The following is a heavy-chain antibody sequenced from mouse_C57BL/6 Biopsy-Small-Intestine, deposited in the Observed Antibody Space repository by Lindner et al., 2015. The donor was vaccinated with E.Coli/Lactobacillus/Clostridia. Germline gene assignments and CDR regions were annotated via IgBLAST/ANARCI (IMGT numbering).Heavy chain of an antibody. CDR2: ISDGGSYT. Sequence: QLQESGGGLAKPGGSLKLSCAASGFTFSSYAMSWVRQTPEKRLEWVATISDGGSYTYYPDNVKGRFTISRDNAKNNLYLQMSHLKSEDTAMYYCARDYYGSRYYFDYWGQGTTLTVSS. CDR3: ARDYYGSRYYFDY. J-gene: IGHJ2*01. D-gene: IGHD1-1*01. V-gene: IGHV5-4*01. CDR1: GFTFSSYA.